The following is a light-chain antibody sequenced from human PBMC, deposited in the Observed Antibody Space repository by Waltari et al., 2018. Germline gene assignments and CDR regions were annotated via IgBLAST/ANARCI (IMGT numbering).Light chain of an antibody. CDR1: GSHVRPYKL. V-gene: IGLV2-23*02. CDR2: EVR. Sequence: QSALTQPASLSGSPGQSITLSCTGTGSHVRPYKLASWYQQHPGKVPNLIIYEVRKRPSGVSNRFSGSKSCNTASLTISGLQAEDEAVYFCCSYVFNVPVIVGGGTDLTVL. J-gene: IGLJ2*01. CDR3: CSYVFNVPVI.